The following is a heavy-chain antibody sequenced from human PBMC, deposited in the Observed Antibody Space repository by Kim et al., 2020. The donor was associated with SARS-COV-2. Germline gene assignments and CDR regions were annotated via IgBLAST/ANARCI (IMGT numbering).Heavy chain of an antibody. Sequence: ASVKVSCKASGYTFTSYGISWVRQAPGQGLEWMGWISSYNGNTNYAQKLQGRVTMTTDTSTSTAYMELRSLRSDDTAVYYCARERIVVVPAAMEHSYYYYGMDGWRQGTTVTVSS. V-gene: IGHV1-18*01. D-gene: IGHD2-2*01. CDR3: ARERIVVVPAAMEHSYYYYGMDG. J-gene: IGHJ6*02. CDR1: GYTFTSYG. CDR2: ISSYNGNT.